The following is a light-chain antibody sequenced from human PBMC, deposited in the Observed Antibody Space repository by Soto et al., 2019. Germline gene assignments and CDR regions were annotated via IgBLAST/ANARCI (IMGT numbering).Light chain of an antibody. CDR3: QQSYSTPRT. V-gene: IGKV1-39*01. CDR1: QSISSY. Sequence: DIQMTQSPSSLSASVGARVTITCRASQSISSYLNWYQQKPGKAPKLLIYAASSLQSGVPSRFSGSVSGTDFTLTISSLQPEDFATYYCQQSYSTPRTCGQGTKVEIK. CDR2: AAS. J-gene: IGKJ1*01.